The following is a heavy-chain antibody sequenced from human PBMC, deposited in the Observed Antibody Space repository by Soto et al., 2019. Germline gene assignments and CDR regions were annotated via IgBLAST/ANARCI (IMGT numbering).Heavy chain of an antibody. CDR2: INHTGST. J-gene: IGHJ5*02. CDR3: ARQRVMTLWFDP. V-gene: IGHV4-34*01. CDR1: GGCFRDYS. D-gene: IGHD2-21*02. Sequence: PSDTLSLTCAVYGGCFRDYSWTWIRQPPGKGLEWIGEINHTGSTNYNRSLKSRVTITVDTSKNQFSLKVSSVTAADTAVYYCARQRVMTLWFDPWGQGTLVTVSS.